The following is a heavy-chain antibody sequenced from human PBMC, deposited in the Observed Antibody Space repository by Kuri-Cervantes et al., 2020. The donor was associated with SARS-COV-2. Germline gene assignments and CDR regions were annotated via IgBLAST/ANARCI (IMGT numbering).Heavy chain of an antibody. Sequence: GEYLKISCAASGFTFSDYNMNWVRQAPGKGLEWVSSISSSSSYIYYADSVKGRFTISRDNAKNSLYLQMDSLRAEDTAVYYCARDLSGRFDPWGQGTLVTVSS. D-gene: IGHD5/OR15-5a*01. V-gene: IGHV3-21*01. CDR3: ARDLSGRFDP. CDR2: ISSSSSYI. CDR1: GFTFSDYN. J-gene: IGHJ5*02.